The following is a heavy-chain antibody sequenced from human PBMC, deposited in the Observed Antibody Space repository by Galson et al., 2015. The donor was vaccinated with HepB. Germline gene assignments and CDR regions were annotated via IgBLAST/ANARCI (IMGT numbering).Heavy chain of an antibody. D-gene: IGHD4-17*01. J-gene: IGHJ6*02. Sequence: SLRLSCAASGFTFSSYSMNWVRQAPGKGLEWVSSISSSSSYIYYADSVKGRFTISRDNAKNSLYLQMNSLRAEDTAVYYCARDGFRDYVDYYYYGMDVWGQGTTVTVSS. V-gene: IGHV3-21*01. CDR3: ARDGFRDYVDYYYYGMDV. CDR1: GFTFSSYS. CDR2: ISSSSSYI.